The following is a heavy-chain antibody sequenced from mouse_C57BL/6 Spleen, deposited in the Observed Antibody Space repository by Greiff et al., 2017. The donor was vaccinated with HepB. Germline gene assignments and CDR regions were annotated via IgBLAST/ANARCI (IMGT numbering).Heavy chain of an antibody. CDR3: ARHGIRDYAMDY. V-gene: IGHV2-6-1*01. D-gene: IGHD2-4*01. CDR2: IWSDGST. J-gene: IGHJ4*01. CDR1: GFSLTSYG. Sequence: VKLQESGPGLMAPSQSLSITCTVSGFSLTSYGVHWVRQPPGKGLEWLVVIWSDGSTTYNSALKSRLSISKDNSKSQVFLKMNSLQTDDTAMYYCARHGIRDYAMDYWGQGTSVTVSS.